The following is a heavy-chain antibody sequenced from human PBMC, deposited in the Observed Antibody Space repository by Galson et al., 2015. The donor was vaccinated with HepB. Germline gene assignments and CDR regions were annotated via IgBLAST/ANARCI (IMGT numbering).Heavy chain of an antibody. CDR1: GFTFSSYS. CDR3: ARDDARGDPPVRHSN. V-gene: IGHV3-21*01. J-gene: IGHJ4*02. CDR2: ISSSSSYI. Sequence: SLRLSCAASGFTFSSYSMNWVRQAPGKGLEWVSSISSSSSYIYYADSVKGRFTISRDNAKNSLYLQMNSLRAEDTAVYYCARDDARGDPPVRHSNWGQGTLVTVSS. D-gene: IGHD2-21*02.